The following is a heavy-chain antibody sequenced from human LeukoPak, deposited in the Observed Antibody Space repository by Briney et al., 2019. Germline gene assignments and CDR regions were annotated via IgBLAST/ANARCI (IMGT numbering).Heavy chain of an antibody. Sequence: SETLSLACTVSGGSISSYYWSWIRQPPGKGLEWIGYIYYSGSTNYNPSLKSRVTISVDTSKNQFSLKLSSVTAADTAAYYCAASREMATILVYWGQGTLVTVSS. CDR2: IYYSGST. J-gene: IGHJ4*02. CDR3: AASREMATILVY. V-gene: IGHV4-59*01. D-gene: IGHD5-24*01. CDR1: GGSISSYY.